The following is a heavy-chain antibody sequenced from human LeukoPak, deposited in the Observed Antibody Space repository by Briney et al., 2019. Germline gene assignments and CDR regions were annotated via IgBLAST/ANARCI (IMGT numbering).Heavy chain of an antibody. CDR3: EKEDGYQNSFYDH. CDR2: ISGGGENT. D-gene: IGHD3-22*01. CDR1: GFRFSGFA. V-gene: IGHV3-23*01. J-gene: IGHJ4*02. Sequence: GGSLRLSCAASGFRFSGFALSSVRQAPGKGLEWVATISGGGENTYYTDSVKGRFTIFRDFSKNTLSLQMSSLRAEDTALYYCEKEDGYQNSFYDHWGQGTLVTVSS.